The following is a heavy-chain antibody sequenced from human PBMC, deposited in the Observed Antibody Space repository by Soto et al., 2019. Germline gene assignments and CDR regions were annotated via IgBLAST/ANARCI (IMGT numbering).Heavy chain of an antibody. CDR2: ISYDGSNK. Sequence: QVQLVESGGGVVQPGRSLRLSCAASGFTFSSYAMHWVRQAPGKGLEWVAVISYDGSNKYYADSVKGRFTISRDNSKNTLYLQMNSLRAEDTAVYYCARDPYSSSSYYYDGMDVLGQGTTVTVSS. CDR1: GFTFSSYA. V-gene: IGHV3-30-3*01. D-gene: IGHD6-6*01. J-gene: IGHJ6*02. CDR3: ARDPYSSSSYYYDGMDV.